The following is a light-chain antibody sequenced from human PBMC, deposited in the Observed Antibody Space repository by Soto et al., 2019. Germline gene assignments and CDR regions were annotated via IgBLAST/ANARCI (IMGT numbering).Light chain of an antibody. J-gene: IGLJ2*01. CDR1: SSNIGAGYD. CDR2: GNS. V-gene: IGLV1-40*01. Sequence: VLTQPPSVSGAPGQRVTISCTGSSSNIGAGYDVHWYQQLPGTAPKLLIYGNSNRPSGVPDRFSGSKSGTSASLAITGLQAEDEADYYCQSYDSSSVVFGGGTKLTVL. CDR3: QSYDSSSVV.